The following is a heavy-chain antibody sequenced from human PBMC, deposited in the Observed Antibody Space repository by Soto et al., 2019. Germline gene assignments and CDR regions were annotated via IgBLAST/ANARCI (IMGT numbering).Heavy chain of an antibody. CDR1: GGSISSGDYY. CDR3: ATIVGATSGWFDP. J-gene: IGHJ5*02. D-gene: IGHD1-26*01. Sequence: RSLTCTVSGGSISSGDYYWSWIRQPPGKGLEWIGYIYYNGGTYYNPSLKSRLTISVEMSKNQFSLRLNSVTAADTAVYYCATIVGATSGWFDPWGQGTLVTVSS. V-gene: IGHV4-30-4*01. CDR2: IYYNGGT.